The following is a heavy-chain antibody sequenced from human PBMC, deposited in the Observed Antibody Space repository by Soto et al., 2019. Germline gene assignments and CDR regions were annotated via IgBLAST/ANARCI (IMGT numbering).Heavy chain of an antibody. CDR2: IIPIFGTA. D-gene: IGHD3-22*01. CDR3: ASSPPLYYCDSSGPPGWFDP. V-gene: IGHV1-69*06. J-gene: IGHJ5*02. Sequence: GASVKVSCKASGGTFSSYAISWVRQAPGQGLEWMGGIIPIFGTANYAQKFQGRVTITADKSTSTAYMELSSLRSEDTAVYYCASSPPLYYCDSSGPPGWFDPWGQGALVTVSS. CDR1: GGTFSSYA.